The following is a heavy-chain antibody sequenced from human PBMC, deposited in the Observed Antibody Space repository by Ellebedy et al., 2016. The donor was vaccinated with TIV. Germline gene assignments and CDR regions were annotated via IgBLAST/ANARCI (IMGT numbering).Heavy chain of an antibody. D-gene: IGHD2-15*01. CDR1: GGSIGSSGHY. CDR2: IFYSGST. V-gene: IGHV4-39*01. J-gene: IGHJ3*02. Sequence: SETLSLXXIVSGGSIGSSGHYWGWIRQPPGKGPESMGRIFYSGSTNYNPSLKSRVTISADTSKNQFSLRLTSVTAANKAVFYCAGPPRSWLFDAFDIWGQGTMVTVSS. CDR3: AGPPRSWLFDAFDI.